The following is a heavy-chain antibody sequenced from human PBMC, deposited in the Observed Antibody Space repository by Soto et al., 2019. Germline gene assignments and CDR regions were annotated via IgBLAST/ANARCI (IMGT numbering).Heavy chain of an antibody. CDR2: IYWGDDK. J-gene: IGHJ4*02. CDR1: GFSLSTSGVG. CDR3: EHMITSVWFGELVADY. D-gene: IGHD3-10*01. Sequence: QITLKESGPTLVKPTQTLTLTCTFSGFSLSTSGVGVGWIRQPPGKALEWLALIYWGDDKRYSPSLKSRLTITKDTSKNQVVLTRTNMDPVDTAPYYCEHMITSVWFGELVADYWGQGTLVTVSS. V-gene: IGHV2-5*02.